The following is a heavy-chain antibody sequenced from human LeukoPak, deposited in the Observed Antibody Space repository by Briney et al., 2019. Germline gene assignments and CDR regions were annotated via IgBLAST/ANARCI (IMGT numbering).Heavy chain of an antibody. D-gene: IGHD3-10*01. CDR1: DYSITTDHY. CDR2: IYHSGST. V-gene: IGHV4-38-2*02. CDR3: VRENISGTNWFDP. J-gene: IGHJ5*02. Sequence: SETLSLTCGVSDYSITTDHYWGWLRQPPGKGLEWIGSIYHSGSTYYHLSLKNRDTISVDTSKNQFSLKLTSVTAADTALYYCVRENISGTNWFDPWGQGTLVTVSS.